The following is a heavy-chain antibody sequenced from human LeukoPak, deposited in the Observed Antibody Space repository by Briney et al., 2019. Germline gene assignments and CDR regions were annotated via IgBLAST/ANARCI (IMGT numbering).Heavy chain of an antibody. CDR2: IKQDGSEK. Sequence: PGGSLRLTRAASGFTFSSYWISWVRQAPGKGLEWVANIKQDGSEKYYVDSVKGRFTISRYNAKNSLYLQMNSLRAEDTAVYYCAREEVMYYYDSSGYDQYFHNWGEGCSVTVSS. CDR1: GFTFSSYW. D-gene: IGHD3-22*01. CDR3: AREEVMYYYDSSGYDQYFHN. V-gene: IGHV3-7*01. J-gene: IGHJ1*01.